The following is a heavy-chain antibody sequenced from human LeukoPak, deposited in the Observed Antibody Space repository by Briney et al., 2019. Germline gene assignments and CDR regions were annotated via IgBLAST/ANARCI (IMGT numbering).Heavy chain of an antibody. J-gene: IGHJ4*02. CDR2: INKDGTEK. CDR3: TRGGRGTSYYWQY. Sequence: GGSLRLSCAAYQLTFSSYCMTWLRQGPGKGLEWVATINKDGTEKYYVDSVKGRFTISRDNAENSLYLHMNSLRADDTAVYYCTRGGRGTSYYWQYWGQGTLVTVSS. CDR1: QLTFSSYC. D-gene: IGHD1-26*01. V-gene: IGHV3-7*01.